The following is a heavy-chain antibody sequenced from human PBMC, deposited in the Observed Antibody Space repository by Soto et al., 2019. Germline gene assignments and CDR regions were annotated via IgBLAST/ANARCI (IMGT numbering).Heavy chain of an antibody. CDR3: ARDMSYSSSWSYYYYYGMDV. D-gene: IGHD6-13*01. J-gene: IGHJ6*02. CDR2: IWYDGSNK. Sequence: QVQLVESGGGVVQPGRSLRLSCAASGFTFSSYGMHWVRQAPGKGLEWVAVIWYDGSNKYYADSVKGRFTISRDNSKNTRYLQMNSRRAEATAVYYCARDMSYSSSWSYYYYYGMDVWGQGTTVTVSS. V-gene: IGHV3-33*01. CDR1: GFTFSSYG.